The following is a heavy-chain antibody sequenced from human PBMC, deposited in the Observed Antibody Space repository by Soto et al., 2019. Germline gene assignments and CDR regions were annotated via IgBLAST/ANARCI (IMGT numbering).Heavy chain of an antibody. CDR1: GYNFTNYG. CDR2: ISPYYGNT. CDR3: ARGDSIGRVYYGMDV. Sequence: QVQLMQSGAEVKKPGASVMVSCKASGYNFTNYGLTWVRQAPGQGLEWMGWISPYYGNTNYAQNFRGRLTLTTETSTASAYMELRGLRSDDTAVYYCARGDSIGRVYYGMDVWGQGTTVTVSS. J-gene: IGHJ6*02. V-gene: IGHV1-18*01. D-gene: IGHD3-22*01.